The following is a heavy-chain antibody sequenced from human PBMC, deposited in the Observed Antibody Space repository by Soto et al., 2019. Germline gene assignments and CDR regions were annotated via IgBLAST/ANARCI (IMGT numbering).Heavy chain of an antibody. CDR2: ISAYNGKT. CDR1: GYTFTNYG. J-gene: IGHJ3*02. D-gene: IGHD3-22*01. CDR3: ARDVNYDSSGYYGVIGDAFDI. Sequence: ASVKVSCKASGYTFTNYGITWVRQAPGQGLEWMGWISAYNGKTNYAQKLQGRVTMTTDPSTSTAYMELRSLTSDDTAVYYCARDVNYDSSGYYGVIGDAFDIWGQGTMVTVSS. V-gene: IGHV1-18*01.